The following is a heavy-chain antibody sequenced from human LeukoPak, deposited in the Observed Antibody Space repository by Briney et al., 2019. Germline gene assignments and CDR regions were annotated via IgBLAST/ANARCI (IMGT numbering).Heavy chain of an antibody. J-gene: IGHJ4*02. CDR2: TWYDGSKA. V-gene: IGHV3-33*01. D-gene: IGHD6-19*01. CDR1: GFILSSYG. Sequence: GGSLRLSCSASGFILSSYGMHWVRQAPGKGLEWVAVTWYDGSKAYYADSVKGRFTISRDLSKNTLYLQMNSLRAEDTAVYYCARDLHPSGWSDFDYWGQGTLVTVSS. CDR3: ARDLHPSGWSDFDY.